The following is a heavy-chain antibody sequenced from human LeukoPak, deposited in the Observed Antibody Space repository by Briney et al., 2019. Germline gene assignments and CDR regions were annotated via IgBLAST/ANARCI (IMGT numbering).Heavy chain of an antibody. J-gene: IGHJ4*02. CDR2: INPNSGGT. Sequence: GASVKVSCKASGYTFTGYYMHWVRQAPGQGLEWMGWINPNSGGTNYAQKFQGRVTMTRDTSISTAYMELSRLRSDDTAVYYCARVADGKGYPFDYWGQGTLVTVSS. D-gene: IGHD5-18*01. V-gene: IGHV1-2*02. CDR3: ARVADGKGYPFDY. CDR1: GYTFTGYY.